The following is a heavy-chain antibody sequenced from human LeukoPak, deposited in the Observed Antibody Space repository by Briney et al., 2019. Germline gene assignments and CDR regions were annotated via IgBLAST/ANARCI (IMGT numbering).Heavy chain of an antibody. CDR1: GFTLSNYA. CDR3: AKTGFQWGEYFYYMDV. CDR2: IRNDGNEI. Sequence: PGGSLRLSCAASGFTLSNYAMHWVRQAPGKGLEWVVFIRNDGNEIYYADSVKGRFTISRDNSRDTLYFQMNSLIYEDTAVYYCAKTGFQWGEYFYYMDVWGKGTTVTVSS. V-gene: IGHV3-30*02. D-gene: IGHD1-14*01. J-gene: IGHJ6*03.